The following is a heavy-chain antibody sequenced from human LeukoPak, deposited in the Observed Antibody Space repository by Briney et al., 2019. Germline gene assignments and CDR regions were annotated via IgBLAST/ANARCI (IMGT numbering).Heavy chain of an antibody. V-gene: IGHV4-59*01. J-gene: IGHJ4*02. Sequence: TETLSLTCTVSGGSISSYYWSWIRQPPGKGLEWIGYIYYSGSTNYNPSLKSRVTISVDTSKNQFSLKLSSVTTADTAVYYCARRTITGTTIDYWGQGTLVTVSS. CDR1: GGSISSYY. CDR2: IYYSGST. D-gene: IGHD1-20*01. CDR3: ARRTITGTTIDY.